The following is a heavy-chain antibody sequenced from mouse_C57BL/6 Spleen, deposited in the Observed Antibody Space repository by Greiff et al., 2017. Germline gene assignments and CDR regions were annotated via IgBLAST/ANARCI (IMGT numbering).Heavy chain of an antibody. CDR2: IDPSDSET. J-gene: IGHJ3*01. CDR3: ARGYGSSSFAY. D-gene: IGHD1-1*01. Sequence: VQLQQSGPELVKPGASVKISCKASGYTFTSYWMHWVKQRPIQGLEWIGNIDPSDSETHYNQKFKDKATLTVDKSSSTAYMQLSSLTSEDSAVYYCARGYGSSSFAYWGQGTLVTVSA. CDR1: GYTFTSYW. V-gene: IGHV1-52*01.